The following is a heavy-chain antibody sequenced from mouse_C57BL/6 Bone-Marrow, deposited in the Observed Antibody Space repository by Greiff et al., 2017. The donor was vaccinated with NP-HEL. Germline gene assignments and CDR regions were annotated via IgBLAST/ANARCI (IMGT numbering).Heavy chain of an antibody. D-gene: IGHD2-2*01. CDR3: AIGICWWLRDAMDY. CDR1: GYTFTSYW. CDR2: IHPTGGDT. Sequence: VQLQQPGAELVKPGASVKVSCKASGYTFTSYWMHWVKQRPGQGLEWIGRIHPTGGDTNYNQKFKGKATLTVDKSSSTAYMQLSSLTSEDSAVYFCAIGICWWLRDAMDYWGQGTSVTVSS. J-gene: IGHJ4*01. V-gene: IGHV1-74*01.